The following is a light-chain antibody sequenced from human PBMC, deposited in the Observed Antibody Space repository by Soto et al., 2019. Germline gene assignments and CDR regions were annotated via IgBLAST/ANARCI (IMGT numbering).Light chain of an antibody. CDR3: QQYNNWPPIT. Sequence: EIVMTQSPATLSVSPGERATLSCRASQSVSSNLAWYQQKPGQAPRLLIYGASTRSTGIPARFSGSGSGTEFTLTTSSLQSEDCAVYYCQQYNNWPPITFGQGTRLEIK. V-gene: IGKV3-15*01. CDR1: QSVSSN. J-gene: IGKJ5*01. CDR2: GAS.